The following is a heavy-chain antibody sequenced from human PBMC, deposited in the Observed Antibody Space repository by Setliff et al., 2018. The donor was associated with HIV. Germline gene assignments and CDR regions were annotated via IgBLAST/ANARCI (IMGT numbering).Heavy chain of an antibody. D-gene: IGHD6-13*01. CDR1: GYTCTSYS. V-gene: IGHV1-3*04. J-gene: IGHJ6*03. Sequence: ASVKVSCKTSGYTCTSYSMHWVRQAPGQSLEWMGWINTATGDTKYSQRFQDRITISRDNSKDTLYLQLNSLRPEDTDVYYCARLSISATSHNYYYMDVWGKGTTVTVSS. CDR2: INTATGDT. CDR3: ARLSISATSHNYYYMDV.